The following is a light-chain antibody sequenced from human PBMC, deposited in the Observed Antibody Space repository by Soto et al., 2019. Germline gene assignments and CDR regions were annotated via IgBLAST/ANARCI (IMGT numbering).Light chain of an antibody. J-gene: IGLJ1*01. V-gene: IGLV2-8*01. CDR1: SSDVGGYNY. Sequence: QSALTQPPSASGSPGQSVTISCTGTSSDVGGYNYVSWYQHHPGKAPKLIIYEVYKRPSGVPDRFSASKSGNTAALTVSGLQAEDEADYYCSSYVGTNSYDFGTGTKVTVL. CDR3: SSYVGTNSYD. CDR2: EVY.